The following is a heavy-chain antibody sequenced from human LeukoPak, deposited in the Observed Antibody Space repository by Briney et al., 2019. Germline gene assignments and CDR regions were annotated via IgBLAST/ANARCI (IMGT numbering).Heavy chain of an antibody. CDR3: ARGGYYDSSGYLIDY. CDR1: GGSISSYY. CDR2: IYYSGST. V-gene: IGHV4-59*01. J-gene: IGHJ4*02. Sequence: SETLSLTCTVSGGSISSYYWSWIRQPPGKGLEWIGYIYYSGSTNYNPSLKSRVTISVDTSKNQFSLKLSSVTAAETAVYYCARGGYYDSSGYLIDYWGQGTLVTVSS. D-gene: IGHD3-22*01.